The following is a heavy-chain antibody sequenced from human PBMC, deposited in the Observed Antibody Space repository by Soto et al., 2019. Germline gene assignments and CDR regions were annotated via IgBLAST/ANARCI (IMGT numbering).Heavy chain of an antibody. CDR3: ASGPSADKVDY. CDR1: GASVRSDYYY. D-gene: IGHD3-3*01. V-gene: IGHV4-30-4*01. J-gene: IGHJ4*02. Sequence: QVQLQEPGPGLVEPSQTLSLTCTVSGASVRSDYYYWSWIRQPPGRGLEWIGHIYNRGSTYSNPSPTSPATVSPDTATNPFALKLSSVTAADTAAYYCASGPSADKVDYWGQGTLVTVSS. CDR2: IYNRGST.